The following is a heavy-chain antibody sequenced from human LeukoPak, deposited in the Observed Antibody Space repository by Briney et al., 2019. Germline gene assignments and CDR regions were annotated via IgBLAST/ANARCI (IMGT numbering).Heavy chain of an antibody. Sequence: SETLSLTCTVSGGSISSYYWSWIRQPPGKGLEWIGYIYYSGSTNYNPSLKSRVTMSVDTSKNQFSLKLSSVTAADTAVYYCARVYGDYRKYYFDYWGQGTLVTVSS. CDR2: IYYSGST. D-gene: IGHD4-17*01. CDR3: ARVYGDYRKYYFDY. CDR1: GGSISSYY. V-gene: IGHV4-59*12. J-gene: IGHJ4*02.